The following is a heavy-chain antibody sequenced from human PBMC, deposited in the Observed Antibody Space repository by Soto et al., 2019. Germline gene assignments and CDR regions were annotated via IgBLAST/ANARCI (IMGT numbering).Heavy chain of an antibody. CDR1: GYTFNNYA. D-gene: IGHD3-22*01. CDR3: AKGGTYYYANCGYFDY. Sequence: EVKLLESGGGLVQPGGSLRLSCAASGYTFNNYAMSWVRQAPGKGLEWVSAMSGSGGSTFHAGSVKGRFTISRDNANKTLYLQMNSPRAEDTAVYYCAKGGTYYYANCGYFDYWGQGTLVTVCS. J-gene: IGHJ4*02. CDR2: MSGSGGST. V-gene: IGHV3-23*01.